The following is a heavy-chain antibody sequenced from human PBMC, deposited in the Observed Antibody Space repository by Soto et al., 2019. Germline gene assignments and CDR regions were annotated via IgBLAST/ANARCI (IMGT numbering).Heavy chain of an antibody. J-gene: IGHJ4*02. CDR1: GFMFSTYA. CDR2: ILHDETP. V-gene: IGHV3-23*01. Sequence: GGSLRLSCAASGFMFSTYAMTWVRQAPGRGLEWVSTILHDETPFYTDSVKGRFTISRDNVRGTLYLQMNGLRVEDAALYYCAKDLFPTSGQRFFFESWGQGTLVTVSS. D-gene: IGHD3-10*01. CDR3: AKDLFPTSGQRFFFES.